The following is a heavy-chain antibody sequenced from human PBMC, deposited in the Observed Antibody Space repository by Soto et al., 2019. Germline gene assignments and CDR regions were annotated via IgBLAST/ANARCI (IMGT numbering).Heavy chain of an antibody. Sequence: QLQLQESGPGLVKPSETLSLTCTVSGGSISSSSYYWGWIRQPPGKGLEWIGSIYYSGYTYYNPSLKSRVTISVDPSKNQFSLKLSSVTAADTAVYYCARHTGPLYVGYYYDMDVWGQGTTVTVSS. V-gene: IGHV4-39*01. J-gene: IGHJ6*02. D-gene: IGHD3-16*01. CDR1: GGSISSSSYY. CDR2: IYYSGYT. CDR3: ARHTGPLYVGYYYDMDV.